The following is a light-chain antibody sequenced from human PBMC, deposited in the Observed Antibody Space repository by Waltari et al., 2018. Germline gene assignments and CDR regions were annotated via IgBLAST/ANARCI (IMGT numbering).Light chain of an antibody. J-gene: IGKJ4*01. V-gene: IGKV3-11*01. Sequence: EIVLTQSPATLSLSPGERATLSCRASQSVGRHLAWYQQKPGQAPRLLICDASNRAPGIPARFSGWGSGTDFSLTISSLEPEDSAVYYCQQRSTWPSVTFGGGTKVEFK. CDR1: QSVGRH. CDR2: DAS. CDR3: QQRSTWPSVT.